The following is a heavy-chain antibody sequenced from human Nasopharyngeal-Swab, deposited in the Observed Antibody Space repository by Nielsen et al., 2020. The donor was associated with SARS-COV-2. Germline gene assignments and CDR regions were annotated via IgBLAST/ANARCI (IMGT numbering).Heavy chain of an antibody. CDR2: IIPILGIA. J-gene: IGHJ2*01. Sequence: SSVKVSCKASGGTFSSYAISWVRQAPGQALEWMGRIIPILGIANYAQKFQGRVTITADKSTSTAYMELSSLRSEDTAVYYCARRPYYYDSSGYASWYFDLWGRGTLVTVSS. V-gene: IGHV1-69*04. D-gene: IGHD3-22*01. CDR3: ARRPYYYDSSGYASWYFDL. CDR1: GGTFSSYA.